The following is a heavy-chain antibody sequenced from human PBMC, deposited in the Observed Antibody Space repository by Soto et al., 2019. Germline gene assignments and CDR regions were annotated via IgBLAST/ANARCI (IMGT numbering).Heavy chain of an antibody. J-gene: IGHJ5*02. CDR2: IYWNDDK. CDR3: ANESPDSSDPNWFDP. Sequence: QITLKESGPTLVKPTQTLTLTRTFSGFSLSTSGVGVGWIRQPPGKALEWLALIYWNDDKRYSPSLKSRLTITKDTSKNQVVLTMTNMDPVDTATYYCANESPDSSDPNWFDPWGQGTLVTVSS. D-gene: IGHD3-22*01. V-gene: IGHV2-5*01. CDR1: GFSLSTSGVG.